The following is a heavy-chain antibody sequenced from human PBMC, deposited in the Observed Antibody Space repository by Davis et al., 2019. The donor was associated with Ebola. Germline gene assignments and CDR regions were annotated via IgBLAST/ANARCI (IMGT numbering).Heavy chain of an antibody. J-gene: IGHJ6*02. Sequence: MPSETLSLTCAVYGGSFSGYYWSWIRQPPGKGLEWIGEINHSGSTNYNPSLKSRVTISVDTSKNQFSLKLSSVTAADTAVYYCARRGWFRAKDGMDVWGQGTTVTVSS. D-gene: IGHD3-10*01. CDR3: ARRGWFRAKDGMDV. CDR2: INHSGST. V-gene: IGHV4-34*01. CDR1: GGSFSGYY.